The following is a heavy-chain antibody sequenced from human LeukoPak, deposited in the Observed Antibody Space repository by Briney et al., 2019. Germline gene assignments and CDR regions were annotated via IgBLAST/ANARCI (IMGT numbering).Heavy chain of an antibody. J-gene: IGHJ5*02. V-gene: IGHV4-39*07. D-gene: IGHD2-2*01. Sequence: SETLSLTCTVSGGSISSSSYYWGWIRQPPGKGLEWIGSIYYSGSTYYNPSLKSRVTISVDTSKNQFSLKLSSVTAADTAVYYCARDLRIGVDSPNRFDPWGQGTLVTVSS. CDR1: GGSISSSSYY. CDR3: ARDLRIGVDSPNRFDP. CDR2: IYYSGST.